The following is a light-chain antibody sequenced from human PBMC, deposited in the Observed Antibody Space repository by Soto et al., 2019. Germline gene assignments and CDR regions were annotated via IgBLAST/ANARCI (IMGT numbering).Light chain of an antibody. CDR2: GNN. CDR3: QSYDSSLRAVV. CDR1: SSNIGAGYD. V-gene: IGLV1-40*01. J-gene: IGLJ2*01. Sequence: QSVLTQPPSVSGAPGQSVTISCTGSSSNIGAGYDVHWYQQLPGSAPQLLIYGNNIRPSGVPGRFSGSKSGSSASLAITGLQAADETDYYCQSYDSSLRAVVFGGGTKVTVL.